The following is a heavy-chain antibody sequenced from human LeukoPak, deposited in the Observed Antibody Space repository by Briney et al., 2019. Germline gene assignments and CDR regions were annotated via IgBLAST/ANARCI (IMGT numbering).Heavy chain of an antibody. V-gene: IGHV1-69*05. Sequence: SVKVSCKASGGTFSSYAISWVRQAPGQGLEWMGGIIPIFGTANYAQKFQGRVTITTDESTSTAYMELSGLRSEDTAVYYCARLCNGVGCGWFDPWGQGTLVTVSS. CDR1: GGTFSSYA. CDR2: IIPIFGTA. J-gene: IGHJ5*02. CDR3: ARLCNGVGCGWFDP. D-gene: IGHD2-15*01.